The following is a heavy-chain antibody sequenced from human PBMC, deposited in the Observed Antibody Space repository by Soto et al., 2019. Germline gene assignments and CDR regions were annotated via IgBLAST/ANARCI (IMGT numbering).Heavy chain of an antibody. CDR1: GSTVSSNY. CDR2: IYSGGST. D-gene: IGHD6-13*01. CDR3: ARTLHPRAAGTVGLAYYYYYYMDV. Sequence: PGGSLRLSCAASGSTVSSNYMSWVRQAPGKGLEWVSVIYSGGSTYYADSVKGRFTISRHNSKNTLYLQMNSLRAEDTAVYYCARTLHPRAAGTVGLAYYYYYYMDVWGKGTTVTVSS. V-gene: IGHV3-53*04. J-gene: IGHJ6*03.